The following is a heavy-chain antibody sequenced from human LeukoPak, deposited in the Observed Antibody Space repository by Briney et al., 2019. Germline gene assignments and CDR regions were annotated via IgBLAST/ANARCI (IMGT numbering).Heavy chain of an antibody. J-gene: IGHJ6*03. D-gene: IGHD3-3*01. CDR2: ISAYNGNT. CDR1: GYTFTSYG. V-gene: IGHV1-18*01. CDR3: ARDRFLELYFYMDV. Sequence: ASVKVSCKASGYTFTSYGISWVRQAPGQGLEWMGWISAYNGNTNYAQKLQGRVTVTTDTSTSTAYMELRSLRSDDTAVYYCARDRFLELYFYMDVWGKGTTVTVSS.